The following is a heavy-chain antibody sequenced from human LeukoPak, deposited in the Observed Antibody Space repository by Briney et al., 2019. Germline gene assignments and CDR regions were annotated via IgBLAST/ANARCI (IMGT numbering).Heavy chain of an antibody. CDR1: GYSFTTYD. CDR3: TRGSGVVVAGWDWFDP. V-gene: IGHV1-8*03. D-gene: IGHD6-19*01. J-gene: IGHJ5*02. CDR2: MNPNSGNT. Sequence: ASVKVFCKASGYSFTTYDINWVRQATGQGLGWMGWMNPNSGNTGYAQKFQGRVTITRNTSITTAYMELSSLRSEDTAVYYCTRGSGVVVAGWDWFDPWGQGTVVTVSS.